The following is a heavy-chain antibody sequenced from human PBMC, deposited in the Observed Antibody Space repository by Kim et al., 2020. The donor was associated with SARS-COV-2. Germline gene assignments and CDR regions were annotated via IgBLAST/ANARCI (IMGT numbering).Heavy chain of an antibody. D-gene: IGHD6-13*01. CDR3: ARHEALFIAAAGTGFDY. V-gene: IGHV5-51*01. Sequence: GESLKISCKGSGYSFTSYWIGWVRQMPGKGLEWMGIIYPGDSDTRYSPSFQGQVTISADKSISTAYLQWSSLKASDTAMYYCARHEALFIAAAGTGFDYWGQGTLVTVSS. CDR2: IYPGDSDT. CDR1: GYSFTSYW. J-gene: IGHJ4*02.